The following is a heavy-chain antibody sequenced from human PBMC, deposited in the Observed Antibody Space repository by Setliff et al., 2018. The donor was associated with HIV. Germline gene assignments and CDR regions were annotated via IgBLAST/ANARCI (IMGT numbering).Heavy chain of an antibody. CDR3: ASVGGELPPY. Sequence: SETLSLTCTVSDSGTYYWSWIRQPPGKGLEWIGEINHSGSTNYNPSLKSRVTISVDTSKNQFSLKLSSVTAADTAVYYCASVGGELPPYWGQGTLVTVSS. CDR2: INHSGST. J-gene: IGHJ4*02. V-gene: IGHV4-34*01. D-gene: IGHD1-26*01. CDR1: DSGTYY.